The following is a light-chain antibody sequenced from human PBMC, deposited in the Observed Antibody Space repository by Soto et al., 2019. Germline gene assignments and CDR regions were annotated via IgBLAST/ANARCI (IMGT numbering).Light chain of an antibody. CDR2: AAS. CDR1: QSISNH. J-gene: IGKJ1*01. CDR3: LQDINYPWT. Sequence: IHMTQSPSSLSASVEYRVIITCRASQSISNHLNWYQQKLGKAPKLLIFAASSLQSGVPSRFSGSRYGPDFNLAISSLQTEDSATYYCLQDINYPWTFGQGTKVDIK. V-gene: IGKV1-6*01.